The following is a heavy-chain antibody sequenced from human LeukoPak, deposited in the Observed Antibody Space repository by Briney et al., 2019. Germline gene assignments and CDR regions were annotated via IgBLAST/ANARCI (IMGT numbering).Heavy chain of an antibody. CDR3: ARERYCSGGSCYSGIDY. V-gene: IGHV4-59*01. CDR2: IYYSGST. CDR1: GGSISSYY. D-gene: IGHD2-15*01. J-gene: IGHJ4*02. Sequence: PSGTLSLTCTVSGGSISSYYWSWIRQPPGKGLEWIGYIYYSGSTNYNPSLKSRVTISVDTSKNQFSLKLSSVTAADTAVYYCARERYCSGGSCYSGIDYWGQGTLVTVSS.